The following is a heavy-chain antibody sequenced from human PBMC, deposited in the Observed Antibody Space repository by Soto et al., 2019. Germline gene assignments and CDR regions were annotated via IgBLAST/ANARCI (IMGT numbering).Heavy chain of an antibody. D-gene: IGHD3-3*01. J-gene: IGHJ5*02. V-gene: IGHV4-59*08. CDR3: AGGGVVISAGGFEP. CDR2: IYSGST. CDR1: GGSISNYY. Sequence: PSETLSLTCTVSGGSISNYYWSWIRQPPGKGLEWIGYIYSGSTNYNPSLKSRVTISVDTSKNQFSLKVNSVTAADTAVYYCAGGGVVISAGGFEPWGQGTLVTVS.